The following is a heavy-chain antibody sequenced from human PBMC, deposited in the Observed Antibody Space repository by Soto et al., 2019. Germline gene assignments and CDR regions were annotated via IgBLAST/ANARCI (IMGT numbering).Heavy chain of an antibody. J-gene: IGHJ4*02. CDR3: ARADPAASVGY. CDR1: GGSFSGYY. Sequence: PSETLSLAGSVYGGSFSGYYWSWIRQPPGKGLEWIGEINHSGSTNYNPSLKSRVSISADTSKNQFSLRMNSMIAADTAVYYCARADPAASVGYWGQGTLVPVPS. CDR2: INHSGST. V-gene: IGHV4-34*01. D-gene: IGHD2-2*01.